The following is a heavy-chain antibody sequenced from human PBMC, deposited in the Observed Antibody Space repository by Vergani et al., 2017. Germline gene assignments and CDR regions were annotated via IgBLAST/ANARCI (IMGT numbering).Heavy chain of an antibody. D-gene: IGHD6-13*01. CDR3: AKDSQQLVRGGYYYYGMDV. V-gene: IGHV3-30*18. J-gene: IGHJ6*02. CDR2: ISYDGSNI. CDR1: GFTLTSYG. Sequence: QVQLVESGGGVVQPRRSLRLSCAAPGFTLTSYGMHCVRQGPGKGVEWVSVISYDGSNIYYADSVKGRFTISRDNFKNTLYLQMNSLRAEDTAVYYCAKDSQQLVRGGYYYYGMDVWGQGTTVTVSS.